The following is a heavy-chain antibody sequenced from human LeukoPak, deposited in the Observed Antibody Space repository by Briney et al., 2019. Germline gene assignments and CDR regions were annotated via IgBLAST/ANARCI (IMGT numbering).Heavy chain of an antibody. J-gene: IGHJ4*02. CDR3: ARHVGGSNYLYYFDY. Sequence: KPSETLSLTCTVSGASISSYYWNWIRQPPGKGLEWIGYMHYSGSTNYNPSLKSRVTISVDTSKNQFSLKLSSVTAADTAVYYCARHVGGSNYLYYFDYWGQGTLVTVSS. CDR2: MHYSGST. D-gene: IGHD2-15*01. V-gene: IGHV4-59*08. CDR1: GASISSYY.